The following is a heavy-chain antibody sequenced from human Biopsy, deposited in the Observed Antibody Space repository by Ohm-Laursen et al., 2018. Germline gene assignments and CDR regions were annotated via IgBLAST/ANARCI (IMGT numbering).Heavy chain of an antibody. CDR2: TYKGGNT. Sequence: TLSLTCTVSGASITSYYWSWIRQPAGKGLEWIGHTYKGGNTNHNPSLKSRVSMSVDTSKNQLSLTLRSVTAADTAVYYCTRVRTFGGVIGGYYFDSWGQGILVTVSS. CDR3: TRVRTFGGVIGGYYFDS. J-gene: IGHJ4*02. D-gene: IGHD3-16*02. V-gene: IGHV4-4*07. CDR1: GASITSYY.